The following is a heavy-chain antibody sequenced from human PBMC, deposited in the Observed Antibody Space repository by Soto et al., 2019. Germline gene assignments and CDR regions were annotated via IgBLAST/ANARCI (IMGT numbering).Heavy chain of an antibody. CDR3: ARGSWDDVSGHYYMDV. CDR1: GGSVSSNSAG. J-gene: IGHJ6*03. D-gene: IGHD5-12*01. CDR2: TYYKSKWFN. V-gene: IGHV6-1*01. Sequence: PSQTLSLTCAISGGSVSSNSAGWNWVRQTPSRGLEWLGRTYYKSKWFNNYAVSVKSRITINPDTSQNQFSLQLDSVTPEDTAVYYCARGSWDDVSGHYYMDVWGKGTTVTVSS.